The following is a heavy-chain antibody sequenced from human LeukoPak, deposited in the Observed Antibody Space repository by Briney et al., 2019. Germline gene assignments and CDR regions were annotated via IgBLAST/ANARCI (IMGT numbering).Heavy chain of an antibody. CDR3: ARASYGSGSYYYDY. V-gene: IGHV3-72*01. CDR2: SRNKANSFTT. Sequence: PGGSLRLSCAASGFTFSDHYMDWVRQAPGKGLEWVGRSRNKANSFTTEYAASVKARFTILRDDSNNSLYLQMNSLKTEDTAMYYCARASYGSGSYYYDYWGQGTLVTVSS. D-gene: IGHD3-10*01. J-gene: IGHJ4*02. CDR1: GFTFSDHY.